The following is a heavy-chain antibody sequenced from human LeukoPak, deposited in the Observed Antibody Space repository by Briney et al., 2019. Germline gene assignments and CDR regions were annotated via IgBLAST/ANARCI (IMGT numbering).Heavy chain of an antibody. CDR3: AREVGSSGYYDY. J-gene: IGHJ4*02. D-gene: IGHD3-22*01. Sequence: PSQTLSLTCAVSGGSISSGGYSWSWIRQPPGKGLEWIGYIYRSGSTYYNPSLKSRVTISVDRSKNQFSLKLSSVTAADTAVYYCAREVGSSGYYDYWGQGTLVTVSS. CDR1: GGSISSGGYS. V-gene: IGHV4-30-2*01. CDR2: IYRSGST.